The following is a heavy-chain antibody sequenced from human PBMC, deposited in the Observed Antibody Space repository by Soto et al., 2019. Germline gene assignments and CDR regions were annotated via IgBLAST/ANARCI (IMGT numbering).Heavy chain of an antibody. CDR1: WCTFINYG. CDR3: ARGVAVEQDAFAI. Sequence: TVVSLRLSWGASWCTFINYGMHRVRKAPGKGLEWVAVIWYDGSNKYYADSVKGRFTISRDNSKNTLYLQMNSLRAEDTAVYYCARGVAVEQDAFAIWGQGTMVTGSS. J-gene: IGHJ3*02. V-gene: IGHV3-33*01. CDR2: IWYDGSNK. D-gene: IGHD6-19*01.